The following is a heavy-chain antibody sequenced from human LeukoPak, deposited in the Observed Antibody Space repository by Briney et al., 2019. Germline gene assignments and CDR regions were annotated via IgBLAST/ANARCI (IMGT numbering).Heavy chain of an antibody. CDR3: ARKSPISGIGRAALD. V-gene: IGHV3-74*01. CDR2: INSDGSST. D-gene: IGHD3-9*01. CDR1: GFTFSSYW. Sequence: GGSLRLSCAASGFTFSSYWMHWVRQAPGKGLVWASRINSDGSSTSYADSVKGRFTISRDNAKNTLYLQMNSLRAEDTAVYYCARKSPISGIGRAALDWGQGTLVTVSS. J-gene: IGHJ4*02.